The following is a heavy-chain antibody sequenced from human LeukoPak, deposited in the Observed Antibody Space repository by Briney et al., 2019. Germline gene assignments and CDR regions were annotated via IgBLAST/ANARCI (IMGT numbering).Heavy chain of an antibody. J-gene: IGHJ5*02. CDR2: INPNSGGT. V-gene: IGHV1-2*02. Sequence: ASVKVSCKASGYTFTGYYMHWVRQAPGQGLEWMGWINPNSGGTNYAQKFQGRVTMTRDTSVSTAYMELSRLRSDDTAVYYCARDNDSWYWFDPWGQGTLVTVSS. CDR1: GYTFTGYY. CDR3: ARDNDSWYWFDP. D-gene: IGHD6-13*01.